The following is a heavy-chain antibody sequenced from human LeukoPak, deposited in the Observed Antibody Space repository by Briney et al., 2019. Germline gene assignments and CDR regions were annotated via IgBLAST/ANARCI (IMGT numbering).Heavy chain of an antibody. CDR3: ARAAVTTTYFDF. V-gene: IGHV4-61*02. CDR1: GGSISSISYY. J-gene: IGHJ4*02. CDR2: IYTSGST. D-gene: IGHD4-17*01. Sequence: SETLSLTCTVSGGSISSISYYWSWIRQPAGKGLEWIGRIYTSGSTNYNPSLKSRVTISVDTSKNQFSLRLSSVTAADPALYYCARAAVTTTYFDFWGQGTLVTVSS.